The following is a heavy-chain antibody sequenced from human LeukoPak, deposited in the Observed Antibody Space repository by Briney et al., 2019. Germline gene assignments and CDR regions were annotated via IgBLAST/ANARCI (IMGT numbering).Heavy chain of an antibody. CDR3: ASHSSPDF. J-gene: IGHJ4*02. CDR1: GFTFNIYG. V-gene: IGHV3-30*03. CDR2: ISYDGSEK. Sequence: GRSLRLSCAASGFTFNIYGMHWVRQAPGKGLEWVTFISYDGSEKQYVDSVKGRFTISRDNFNNRLYLQMSSLRAEDTAVYYCASHSSPDFWGLGTLVTVSS. D-gene: IGHD6-19*01.